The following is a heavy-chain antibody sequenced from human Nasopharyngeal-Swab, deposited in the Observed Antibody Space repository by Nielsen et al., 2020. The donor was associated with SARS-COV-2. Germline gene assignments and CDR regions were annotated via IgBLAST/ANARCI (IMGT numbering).Heavy chain of an antibody. CDR2: ISSSATYI. CDR1: GFTVTTYT. J-gene: IGHJ4*02. Sequence: GGSLRLSCVVSGFTVTTYTMNWVRQAPGKGLEWVSSISSSATYIYYADSVKGRFTISRDNAKNSLYLQMNSLRAEDTAVYYCARADWNDPTTFDYWGQGTLVTVSS. D-gene: IGHD1-1*01. CDR3: ARADWNDPTTFDY. V-gene: IGHV3-21*01.